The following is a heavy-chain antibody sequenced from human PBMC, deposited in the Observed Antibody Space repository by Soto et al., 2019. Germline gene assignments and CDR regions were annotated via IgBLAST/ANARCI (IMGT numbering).Heavy chain of an antibody. J-gene: IGHJ4*02. CDR1: GYTFTSYA. CDR3: ARDPGGTDFAEWTYYFDY. V-gene: IGHV1-3*01. D-gene: IGHD3-3*01. Sequence: GASVKVSCKASGYTFTSYAMHWVRQAPGQRLEWMGWINAGNGNTKYSQKFQGRVTITRDTSASTAYMELSSLRAEDTAVYYCARDPGGTDFAEWTYYFDYWGQGTRVTVSS. CDR2: INAGNGNT.